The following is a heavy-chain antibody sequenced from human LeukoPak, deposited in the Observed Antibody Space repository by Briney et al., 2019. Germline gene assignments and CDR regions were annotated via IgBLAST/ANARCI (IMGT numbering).Heavy chain of an antibody. D-gene: IGHD4-17*01. Sequence: TGGSLRLSCAASGFTFSSYWMHWVRQAPGKGLEWVSYISSSSNTIYYADSVKGRFTISRDNAKNSLYLQMNSLRDEDTALYFCARDVLPDYGALLPLDYVGQGTLVTVSS. CDR2: ISSSSNTI. CDR1: GFTFSSYW. J-gene: IGHJ4*02. CDR3: ARDVLPDYGALLPLDY. V-gene: IGHV3-48*02.